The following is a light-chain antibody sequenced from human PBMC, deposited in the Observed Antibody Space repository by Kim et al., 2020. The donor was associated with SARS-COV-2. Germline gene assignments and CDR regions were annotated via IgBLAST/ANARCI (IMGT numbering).Light chain of an antibody. CDR1: QSLLQSNEISC. V-gene: IGKV2-28*01. CDR3: MQALQPPWT. Sequence: EPASISCASSQSLLQSNEISCLDWYVQEPGQSPQLLIYVGSSRASGVPDRFSGSGSGTDFALKISRVEDEDVGIYYCMQALQPPWTFGQGTKVDIK. J-gene: IGKJ1*01. CDR2: VGS.